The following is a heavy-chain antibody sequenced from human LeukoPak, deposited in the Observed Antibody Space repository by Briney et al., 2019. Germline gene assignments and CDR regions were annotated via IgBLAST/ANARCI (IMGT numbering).Heavy chain of an antibody. CDR3: ARGYGVPAATHYFDY. D-gene: IGHD2-2*01. CDR1: GGTFSSYA. Sequence: ASVKVSCKASGGTFSSYAISWVRQAPGQGLEWMGGIIPIFGTANYAQKFQGRVTVTTDESTSTAYMELSSLRSEDTAVYYCARGYGVPAATHYFDYWGQGTLVTVSS. CDR2: IIPIFGTA. J-gene: IGHJ4*02. V-gene: IGHV1-69*05.